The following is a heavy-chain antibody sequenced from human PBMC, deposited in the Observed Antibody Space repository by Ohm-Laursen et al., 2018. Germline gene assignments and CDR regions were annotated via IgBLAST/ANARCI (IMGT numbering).Heavy chain of an antibody. CDR2: IYYSGST. D-gene: IGHD5-24*01. Sequence: SETLSLTCTVSGGSISSYYWSWIRQPPGKGLEWIGYIYYSGSTNYNPSLKSRVTISVDTSKNQFPLKLSSVTAADTAVYYCAGVEMATITVGYWGQGTLVTVSS. V-gene: IGHV4-59*01. J-gene: IGHJ4*02. CDR3: AGVEMATITVGY. CDR1: GGSISSYY.